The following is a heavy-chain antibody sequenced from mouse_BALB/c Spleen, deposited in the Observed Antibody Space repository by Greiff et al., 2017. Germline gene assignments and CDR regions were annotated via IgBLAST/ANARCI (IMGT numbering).Heavy chain of an antibody. CDR2: ILPGSGST. CDR1: GYTFSSYW. J-gene: IGHJ2*01. V-gene: IGHV1-9*01. CDR3: ATGSYYGNYDY. Sequence: VQLQQSGAELMKPGASVKISCKATGYTFSSYWIEWVKQRPGHGLEWIGEILPGSGSTNYNEKFKGKATFTADTSSNTAYMQLSSLTSEDSAVYYCATGSYYGNYDYWGQGTTLTVSS. D-gene: IGHD2-10*01.